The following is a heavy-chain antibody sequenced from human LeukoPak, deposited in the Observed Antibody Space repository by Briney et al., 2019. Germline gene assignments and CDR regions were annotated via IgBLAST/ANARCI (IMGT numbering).Heavy chain of an antibody. J-gene: IGHJ4*02. Sequence: SQTLSLTCAISGDSVSSNSAAWNWIRQSPSRGLEWQGRTYYRSKWYNDYAVSVKSRITINPDTSKNQFSLQLNSVTPEDTAVYYCARDVAVAGTEEGGYYFDYWGQGTLVTVSS. CDR3: ARDVAVAGTEEGGYYFDY. V-gene: IGHV6-1*01. D-gene: IGHD6-19*01. CDR1: GDSVSSNSAA. CDR2: TYYRSKWYN.